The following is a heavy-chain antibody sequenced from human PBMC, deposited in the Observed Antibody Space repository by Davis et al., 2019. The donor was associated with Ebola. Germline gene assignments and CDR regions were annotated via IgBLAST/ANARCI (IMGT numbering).Heavy chain of an antibody. Sequence: MPSETLSLTCTVSGDSIDSRNYYWVWIRQPPGEGLDWIASTSYTQRTYYKPSLKSRVTISVDTSKNQFSLRLSSVTAADTAVYYCARQIGFGKWAFDYWGQGTLVTVSS. CDR1: GDSIDSRNYY. CDR3: ARQIGFGKWAFDY. V-gene: IGHV4-39*01. CDR2: TSYTQRT. D-gene: IGHD1-26*01. J-gene: IGHJ4*02.